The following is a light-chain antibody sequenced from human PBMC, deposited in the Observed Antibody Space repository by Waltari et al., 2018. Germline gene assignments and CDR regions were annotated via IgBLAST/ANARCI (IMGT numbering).Light chain of an antibody. J-gene: IGLJ3*02. CDR2: NTN. Sequence: QTVVTQDPSFSVSPGGTVTVTCGLTSGSVSPNHYPSWFHQTPGQPPRTLLYNTNTRSSGVPVRFSGSIRGNKAALTITGAQADDECDYYCGLYVGSGIWAFGGGTRLTVL. V-gene: IGLV8-61*01. CDR3: GLYVGSGIWA. CDR1: SGSVSPNHY.